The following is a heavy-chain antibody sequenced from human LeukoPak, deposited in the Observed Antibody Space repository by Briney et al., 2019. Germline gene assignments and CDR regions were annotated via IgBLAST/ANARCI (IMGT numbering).Heavy chain of an antibody. CDR2: IYYSGGT. V-gene: IGHV4-59*08. Sequence: PSETLSLTCTVSGGSMSPYHWGWIRQPPGKGLEWTGYIYYSGGTNYNPSLKSRVTISVGTSKNQFSLKLSSVTAADTAIYYCARAVSGRFDYWGQGTLVTVSS. CDR1: GGSMSPYH. D-gene: IGHD6-19*01. CDR3: ARAVSGRFDY. J-gene: IGHJ4*02.